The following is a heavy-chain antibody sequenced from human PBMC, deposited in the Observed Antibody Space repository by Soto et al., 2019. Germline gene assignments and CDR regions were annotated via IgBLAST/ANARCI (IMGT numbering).Heavy chain of an antibody. CDR2: INPSGGST. Sequence: ASVKVSCKASGYTFTSYYMHWVRQAPGQGLEWMGIINPSGGSTSYAQKFQGRVTMTRDTSTSTVYMELSSLRSEDTAVYYCARAYNGWGGNNWFDPWGQGTLVTAPQ. J-gene: IGHJ5*02. CDR3: ARAYNGWGGNNWFDP. V-gene: IGHV1-46*03. CDR1: GYTFTSYY. D-gene: IGHD2-15*01.